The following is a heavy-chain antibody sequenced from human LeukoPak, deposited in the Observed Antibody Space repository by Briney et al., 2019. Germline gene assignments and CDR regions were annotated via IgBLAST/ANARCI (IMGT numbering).Heavy chain of an antibody. J-gene: IGHJ4*02. V-gene: IGHV4-59*01. D-gene: IGHD6-19*01. Sequence: SETLSLTCTVSGGPISSYYWSWIRQPPGKGLEWIGYIYYSGSTNYNPSLKSRVTISVDTSKNQFSLKLSSVTAADTAVYYCARGQVAAHYWGQGTLVTVSS. CDR2: IYYSGST. CDR3: ARGQVAAHY. CDR1: GGPISSYY.